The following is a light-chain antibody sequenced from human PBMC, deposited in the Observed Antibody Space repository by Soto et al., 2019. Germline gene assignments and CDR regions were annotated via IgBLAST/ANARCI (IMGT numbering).Light chain of an antibody. CDR3: QQYNSSPA. V-gene: IGKV1-5*01. CDR2: DAS. Sequence: DIQMTQSPSTLSASVGDRVTITCRASQSISSWLAWYQQNPGKAPKLLIYDASSLESGVPSRFSGSGSGTEFTLTISSLQPDDFATYYCQQYNSSPAFGQGTKVDIK. CDR1: QSISSW. J-gene: IGKJ1*01.